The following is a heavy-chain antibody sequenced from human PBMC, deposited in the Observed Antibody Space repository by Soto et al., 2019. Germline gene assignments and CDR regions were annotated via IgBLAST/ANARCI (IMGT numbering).Heavy chain of an antibody. CDR3: ARKESGYYVGY. CDR2: ISAYNGNT. J-gene: IGHJ4*02. D-gene: IGHD3-22*01. V-gene: IGHV1-18*01. CDR1: GYTFTSYG. Sequence: QVQLVQSGAEVKKPGASVKVSCKASGYTFTSYGISWVRQAPGQGLEGLGWISAYNGNTNYAQKLQEKVTMTTDNSTSTVYMELRSLRDNDTAVYYCARKESGYYVGYWGQGTLVTVSS.